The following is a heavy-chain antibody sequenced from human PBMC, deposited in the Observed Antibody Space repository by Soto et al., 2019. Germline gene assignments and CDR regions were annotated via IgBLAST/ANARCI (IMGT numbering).Heavy chain of an antibody. CDR1: GGSISSGGYY. CDR3: ARGTHPIPAASCMDV. CDR2: IYYSGST. Sequence: QVQLQESGPGLVKPSQTLSLTCTVSGGSISSGGYYWSWIRQHPGKGLEWIGYIYYSGSTYYNPSLKRRVTISVDTSKNQFSLKLSSVTAADTAVYYCARGTHPIPAASCMDVWGQGTTVTVSS. V-gene: IGHV4-31*03. J-gene: IGHJ6*02. D-gene: IGHD2-2*01.